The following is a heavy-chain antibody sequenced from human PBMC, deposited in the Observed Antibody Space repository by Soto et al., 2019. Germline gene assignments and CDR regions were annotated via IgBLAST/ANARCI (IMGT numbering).Heavy chain of an antibody. J-gene: IGHJ4*02. CDR2: IYYSGST. D-gene: IGHD1-26*01. CDR3: VGENSGLDN. CDR1: GGSIDTSSYY. V-gene: IGHV4-39*01. Sequence: SETLSLTCTVSGGSIDTSSYYWGWIRQPPGKGLEWIGSIYYSGSTYYNPSLKSRVTISVDTPKNGFSLNLTSVTAADTAVYYCVGENSGLDNWGQGTLVTVSS.